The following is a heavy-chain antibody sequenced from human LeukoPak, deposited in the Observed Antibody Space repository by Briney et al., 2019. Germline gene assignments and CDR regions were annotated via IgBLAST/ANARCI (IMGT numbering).Heavy chain of an antibody. D-gene: IGHD2-15*01. V-gene: IGHV5-51*01. CDR3: ARSSQAGAWGY. CDR2: IYPGDSDA. Sequence: GESLKISCKGSGYIFTNYWIGWVRQMPGKGLEWMGIIYPGDSDARYSPSFQGQVTISADKSISTAYLQWSSLKASDTAMYYCARSSQAGAWGYWGQGTLVTVSS. J-gene: IGHJ4*02. CDR1: GYIFTNYW.